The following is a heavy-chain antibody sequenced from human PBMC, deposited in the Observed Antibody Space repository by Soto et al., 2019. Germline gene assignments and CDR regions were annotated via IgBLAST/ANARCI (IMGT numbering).Heavy chain of an antibody. CDR1: GGYISRSKW. CDR3: AREHYYGSGSYSYYYGMDV. CDR2: IYHSGST. D-gene: IGHD3-10*01. J-gene: IGHJ6*02. V-gene: IGHV4-4*02. Sequence: SETRSLTCTGSGGYISRSKWWSWVRQPPGKGLEWIGEIYHSGSTNYNPSLKSRVTISVDKSKNQFSLKLSSVTAADTAVYYCAREHYYGSGSYSYYYGMDVWGQGTTVT.